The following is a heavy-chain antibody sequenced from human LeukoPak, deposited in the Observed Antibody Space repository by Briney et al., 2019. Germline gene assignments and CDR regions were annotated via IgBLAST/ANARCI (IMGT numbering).Heavy chain of an antibody. J-gene: IGHJ4*02. CDR2: INPNSGGT. CDR3: ARSPRRDTAMVHPDY. CDR1: GYTFTGYY. D-gene: IGHD5-18*01. Sequence: GASVKVSCKASGYTFTGYYMHWVRQAPGQGLEWMGWINPNSGGTNYAQKFQGRVTMTRDTSISTAYMELSRLRSDDTAVYYCARSPRRDTAMVHPDYWGQGTLVTVSS. V-gene: IGHV1-2*02.